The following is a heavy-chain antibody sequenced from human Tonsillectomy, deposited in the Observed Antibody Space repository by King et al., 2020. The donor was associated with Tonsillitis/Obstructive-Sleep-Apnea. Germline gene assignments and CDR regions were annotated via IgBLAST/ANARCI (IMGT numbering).Heavy chain of an antibody. Sequence: VQLQQWGAGLLKPSETLSLTCAVYGGSFSGYYWSWIRQPPGKGLEWIGEINHSGSTNYNPSLKSRVTISVDTSKNQFSLKLSSVTAADTAVYHCARTGPGWLRLRPGERWFDPWGQGTLVTVSS. J-gene: IGHJ5*02. D-gene: IGHD5-12*01. CDR2: INHSGST. CDR3: ARTGPGWLRLRPGERWFDP. V-gene: IGHV4-34*01. CDR1: GGSFSGYY.